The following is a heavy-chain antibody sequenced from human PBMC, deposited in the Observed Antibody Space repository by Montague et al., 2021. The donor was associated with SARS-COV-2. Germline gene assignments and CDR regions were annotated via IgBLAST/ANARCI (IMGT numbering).Heavy chain of an antibody. CDR1: GDSISNSNW. D-gene: IGHD3-22*01. Sequence: SETLSLTCTVSGDSISNSNWWTWVRQSPGRGLEWIGEIFRSGDSNYNSSLKSRVTMSVDMSRNQFSLSLSNVTAADTAIYYCVRGGTMTVVVFDYWGQGTLVTVSS. CDR2: IFRSGDS. J-gene: IGHJ4*02. V-gene: IGHV4-4*02. CDR3: VRGGTMTVVVFDY.